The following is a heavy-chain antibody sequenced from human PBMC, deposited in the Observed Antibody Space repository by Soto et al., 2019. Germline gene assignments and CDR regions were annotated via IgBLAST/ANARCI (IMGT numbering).Heavy chain of an antibody. Sequence: GGSLRLSCVASGFSFSDYSMNWVRQAPGKGLEWVSSISSTSSHTYYADSVKGRFTISRDNGANSLYLEMNSLRVEDTAVYYCATEGVITFGGVAGFRWFDPWGQGTLVIVSS. CDR2: ISSTSSHT. CDR3: ATEGVITFGGVAGFRWFDP. D-gene: IGHD3-16*01. CDR1: GFSFSDYS. V-gene: IGHV3-21*01. J-gene: IGHJ5*02.